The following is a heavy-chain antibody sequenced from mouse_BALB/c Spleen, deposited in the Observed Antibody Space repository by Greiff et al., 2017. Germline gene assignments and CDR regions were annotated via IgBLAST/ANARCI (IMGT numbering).Heavy chain of an antibody. CDR2: IDPANGNT. CDR3: AEGAWYFDV. Sequence: VQLQQSGAELVKPGASVKLSCTASGFNIKDTYMHWVKQRPEQGLEWIGRIDPANGNTKYDPKFQGKATITADTSSNTAYLQLSSLTSEDTAVYYGAEGAWYFDVWGAGTTVTVSS. J-gene: IGHJ1*01. V-gene: IGHV14-3*02. CDR1: GFNIKDTY.